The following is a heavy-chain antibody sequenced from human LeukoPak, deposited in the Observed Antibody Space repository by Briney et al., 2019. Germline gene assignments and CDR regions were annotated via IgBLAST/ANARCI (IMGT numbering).Heavy chain of an antibody. CDR3: AGRDSARNPWAY. V-gene: IGHV3-7*01. CDR1: GFTFTNFW. D-gene: IGHD4-11*01. Sequence: GGSLRLSCAASGFTFTNFWMNWIRRAPGRGLEWVANIRPDGSEQFYVDSVKGRFTISRDNAKNSVYLQMNSLRAYDTAVYYCAGRDSARNPWAYWGQGTLVTVST. J-gene: IGHJ4*02. CDR2: IRPDGSEQ.